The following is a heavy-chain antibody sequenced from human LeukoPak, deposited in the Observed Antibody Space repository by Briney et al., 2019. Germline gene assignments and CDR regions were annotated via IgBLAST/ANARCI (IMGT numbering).Heavy chain of an antibody. J-gene: IGHJ6*02. CDR1: GFTFSSYA. CDR2: ISYDGSNK. CDR3: ARDLRGYGMDV. V-gene: IGHV3-30*04. Sequence: GGSLRLSCAASGFTFSSYAMHWVRQAPGKGLEWVAVISYDGSNKYYADSVKGRFTISRDNSKNTLYLQMNSLRSEDTAVYYCARDLRGYGMDVWGQGTTVTVSS. D-gene: IGHD3-10*01.